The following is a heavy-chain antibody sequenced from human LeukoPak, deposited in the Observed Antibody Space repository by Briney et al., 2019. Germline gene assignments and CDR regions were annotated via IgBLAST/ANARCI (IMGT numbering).Heavy chain of an antibody. CDR1: GFTSSSYS. CDR3: ARVEGGSRDGYNFDY. J-gene: IGHJ4*02. Sequence: GGSLRLSCAASGFTSSSYSMNWVRQAPGKGLEWVSSISSSSSYIYYADSVKGRFTISRDNAKSSLYLQMNSLRAEDTAVYYCARVEGGSRDGYNFDYWGQGTLVTVSS. CDR2: ISSSSSYI. D-gene: IGHD5-24*01. V-gene: IGHV3-21*01.